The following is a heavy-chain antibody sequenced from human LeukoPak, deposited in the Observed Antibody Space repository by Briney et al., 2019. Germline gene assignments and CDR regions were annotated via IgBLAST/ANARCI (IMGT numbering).Heavy chain of an antibody. D-gene: IGHD3-22*01. Sequence: PGGSLRLSCAASGFTFSSYGMHWVRQAPGKGLEWVAFIRYDGSNKYYADSVKGRFTISRDNSKNTLYLQMNSLRAEDTAVYYCAKEENYYDSSGYYYMTYYYYYYYMDVWGKGTTVTISS. V-gene: IGHV3-30*02. CDR3: AKEENYYDSSGYYYMTYYYYYYYMDV. J-gene: IGHJ6*03. CDR2: IRYDGSNK. CDR1: GFTFSSYG.